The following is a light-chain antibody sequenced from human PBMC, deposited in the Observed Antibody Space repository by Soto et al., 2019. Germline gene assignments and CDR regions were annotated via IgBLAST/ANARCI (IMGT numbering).Light chain of an antibody. J-gene: IGKJ2*01. V-gene: IGKV3-20*01. Sequence: EIVLTQSPGTLSLSPGERATLSCRASQSVSSSSLAWYQQKPGQAPRPLIYGASSRATGIPDRFSGSGSGTDFTLTISRLEPEDFAVYYCQHYGSSLYTFGQGTKLEIK. CDR2: GAS. CDR1: QSVSSSS. CDR3: QHYGSSLYT.